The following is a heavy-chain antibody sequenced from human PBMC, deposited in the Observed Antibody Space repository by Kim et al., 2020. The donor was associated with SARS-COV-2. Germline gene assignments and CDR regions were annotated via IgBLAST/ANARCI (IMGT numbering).Heavy chain of an antibody. CDR2: ISGSGGTT. CDR3: ANSIMDYYYYNMDV. V-gene: IGHV3-23*01. Sequence: GGSLRLSCAASGFTFSSYAMNWVRQAPGKGLEWVSDISGSGGTTYYADSVKGRFTISRDNSKNTLYLQMNSLRAEDTAVYYCANSIMDYYYYNMDVWGQGTTVTVSS. J-gene: IGHJ6*02. D-gene: IGHD3-16*01. CDR1: GFTFSSYA.